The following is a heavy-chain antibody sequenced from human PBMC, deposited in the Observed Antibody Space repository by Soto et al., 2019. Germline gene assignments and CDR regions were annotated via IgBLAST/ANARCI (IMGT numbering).Heavy chain of an antibody. D-gene: IGHD3-16*01. Sequence: SETLSLTCTVSGGSISSGDYYWSWTRQPPGKGLEWIGYIYYSGSTYYNPSLKSRVTISVDTSKNQFSLKLSSVTAADTAVYYCARVGLTPGAFDIWGQGXMVTV. CDR1: GGSISSGDYY. J-gene: IGHJ3*02. CDR2: IYYSGST. CDR3: ARVGLTPGAFDI. V-gene: IGHV4-30-4*01.